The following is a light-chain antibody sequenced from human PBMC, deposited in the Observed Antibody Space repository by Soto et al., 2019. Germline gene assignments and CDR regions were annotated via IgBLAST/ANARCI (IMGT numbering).Light chain of an antibody. Sequence: EIVLTQSPGTLSLSPGERATLSCRASQSVGTSLAWYQQKPGQAPRLLIYGASSRASGIPARFSGSGSGTDFTLTISSLEPEDFAVYYCQQGGNWPLTFGQGTRLEIK. J-gene: IGKJ5*01. CDR3: QQGGNWPLT. CDR1: QSVGTS. V-gene: IGKV3-11*01. CDR2: GAS.